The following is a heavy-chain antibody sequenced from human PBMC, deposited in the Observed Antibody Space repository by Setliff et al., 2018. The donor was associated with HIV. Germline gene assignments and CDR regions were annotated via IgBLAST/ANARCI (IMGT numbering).Heavy chain of an antibody. J-gene: IGHJ6*03. CDR1: GYTFTSLD. D-gene: IGHD3-22*01. CDR2: INPNSGGT. Sequence: ASVKVSCKASGYTFTSLDINWVRQAPGQGLEWMGWINPNSGGTNYAQKFQGRVTMTRDTSISTAYMELSRLRSDDTAVYYCARGADYYDSSGYRGGGLYYMDVWGKGTTVTVSS. V-gene: IGHV1-2*02. CDR3: ARGADYYDSSGYRGGGLYYMDV.